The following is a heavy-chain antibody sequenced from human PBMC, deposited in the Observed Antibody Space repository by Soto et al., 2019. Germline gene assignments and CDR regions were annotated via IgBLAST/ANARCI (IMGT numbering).Heavy chain of an antibody. J-gene: IGHJ5*02. CDR3: TTEFRNWFDN. V-gene: IGHV1-8*01. CDR1: GYTITSYD. CDR2: MNPNMGNT. Sequence: VPVKVSCNTSGYTITSYDINWLRQTTGQELEWMVWMNPNMGNTGYAQKFQARVTMTRHTSISTAYIELRSLRSEATAVYCWTTEFRNWFDNWDQVPL. D-gene: IGHD4-17*01.